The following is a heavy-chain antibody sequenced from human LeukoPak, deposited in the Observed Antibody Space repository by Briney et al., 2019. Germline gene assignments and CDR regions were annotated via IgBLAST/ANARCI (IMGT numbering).Heavy chain of an antibody. V-gene: IGHV1-24*01. J-gene: IGHJ4*02. Sequence: VASVKVSCKVSGYTLTELSTHWVRQAPGKGLEWMGGFDPEDGETIYAQKFQGRVTMTEDTSTDTAYMELSSLRSEDTAVYYCATGRLYDFWSGYHFDYWGQGTLVTVSS. CDR3: ATGRLYDFWSGYHFDY. D-gene: IGHD3-3*01. CDR2: FDPEDGET. CDR1: GYTLTELS.